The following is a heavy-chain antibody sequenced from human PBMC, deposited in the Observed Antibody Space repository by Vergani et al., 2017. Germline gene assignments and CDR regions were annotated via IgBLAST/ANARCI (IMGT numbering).Heavy chain of an antibody. J-gene: IGHJ4*02. Sequence: HLHDSVPLLFNPSETLSLTCTFSGGSISSYYWSFIRQPPWKGLEWIGYIYYIGSTNYNPSLNSRVTISLDTSKNQFSLKLSSVTAADTAVYYCARLKWNRIDYWGQGTLVTVSS. V-gene: IGHV4-59*01. CDR1: GGSISSYY. D-gene: IGHD1-14*01. CDR2: IYYIGST. CDR3: ARLKWNRIDY.